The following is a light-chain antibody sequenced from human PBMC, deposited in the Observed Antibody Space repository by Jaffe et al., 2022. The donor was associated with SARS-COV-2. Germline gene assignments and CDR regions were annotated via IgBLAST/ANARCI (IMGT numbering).Light chain of an antibody. V-gene: IGKV4-1*01. CDR2: WAS. CDR3: QQYYGTPLA. Sequence: DIVMTQSPDSLAVSLGERATINCKSSQSVLFSSNNKNYLAWYQQKPGQPPKLLIYWASTREFGVPDRFSGSGSGTDFTLTISSLQAEDVAVYYCQQYYGTPLAFGQGTKVEIK. J-gene: IGKJ1*01. CDR1: QSVLFSSNNKNY.